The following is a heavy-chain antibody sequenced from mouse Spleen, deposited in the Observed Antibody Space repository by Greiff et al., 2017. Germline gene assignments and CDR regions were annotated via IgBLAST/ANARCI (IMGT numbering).Heavy chain of an antibody. J-gene: IGHJ3*01. CDR1: GYTFPSYW. Sequence: QVQLQQPGAELVKPGASVKLSCKASGYTFPSYWMHWVKQRPGRGLEWIGRIDTNSGGTKYNEKFKSKATLTVDKPSSTAYMQLSSLTSEDSAVYYCARGGHYYGFFAYWGQGTLVTVSA. CDR3: ARGGHYYGFFAY. CDR2: IDTNSGGT. V-gene: IGHV1-72*01. D-gene: IGHD1-2*01.